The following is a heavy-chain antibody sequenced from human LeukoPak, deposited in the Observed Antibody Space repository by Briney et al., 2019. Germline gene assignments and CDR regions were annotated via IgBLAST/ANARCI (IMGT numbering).Heavy chain of an antibody. CDR1: GDSFSNTLYY. Sequence: SETLSLTCTVSGDSFSNTLYYWGWIRQPPGKGLEWIGSIYYSGTPHYNPSFKSRVTISIDTSKNQFSLKLSAVTAADTAVYYCVRHRSGTMEDNWGQGTLVTVSS. V-gene: IGHV4-39*01. CDR2: IYYSGTP. J-gene: IGHJ4*02. CDR3: VRHRSGTMEDN. D-gene: IGHD1-1*01.